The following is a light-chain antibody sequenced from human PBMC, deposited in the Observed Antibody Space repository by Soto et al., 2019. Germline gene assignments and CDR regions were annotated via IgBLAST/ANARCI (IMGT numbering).Light chain of an antibody. J-gene: IGKJ1*01. Sequence: DIQMTQSQSSLSESVGDRVTITCLASQSISSWLAWYQQKPGKAPKLLIYDASSLESGVPSRFSGSGSGTEFTLTISSLQPDDFATYYCQQYNSYSWTFGQGTKVDIK. CDR3: QQYNSYSWT. CDR1: QSISSW. CDR2: DAS. V-gene: IGKV1-5*01.